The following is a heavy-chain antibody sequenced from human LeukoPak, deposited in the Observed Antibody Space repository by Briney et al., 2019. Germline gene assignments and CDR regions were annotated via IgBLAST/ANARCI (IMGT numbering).Heavy chain of an antibody. CDR3: AKEEGIVDTAMEQAYYYYYMDV. Sequence: PGGSLRLSCAASGFTFSSYGMHWVRQAPGKGLEWVAFIRYDGSNKYYADSVKGRFTISRDNSKNTLYLQMNSLRAEDTAVYYCAKEEGIVDTAMEQAYYYYYMDVWGKGTTVTISS. D-gene: IGHD5-18*01. V-gene: IGHV3-30*02. CDR1: GFTFSSYG. CDR2: IRYDGSNK. J-gene: IGHJ6*03.